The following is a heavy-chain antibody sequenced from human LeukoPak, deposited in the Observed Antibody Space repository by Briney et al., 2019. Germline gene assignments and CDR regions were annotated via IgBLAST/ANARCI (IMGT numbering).Heavy chain of an antibody. CDR1: GGSPSGYY. CDR3: ARAGITGNIDY. D-gene: IGHD1-20*01. J-gene: IGHJ4*02. V-gene: IGHV4-34*01. CDR2: INHSGST. Sequence: SETLSLTCAVYGGSPSGYYWSWIRQPPGKGLEWIGEINHSGSTNYNPSLKSRVTISVDTSKNQFSLKLSSVTAADTAVYYCARAGITGNIDYWGQGTLVTVSS.